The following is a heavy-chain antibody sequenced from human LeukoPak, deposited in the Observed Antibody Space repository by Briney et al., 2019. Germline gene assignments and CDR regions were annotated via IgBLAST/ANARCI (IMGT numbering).Heavy chain of an antibody. Sequence: KPGESLKISCKGSGYNFTNYWISWVRQMPGKGLEWMGTIDPSDSYNNYSPSFQGHVTISADESISTAYLQWSSLKASDTAMYYCARAYSRSRFDYWGQGTLVTVSS. CDR2: IDPSDSYN. CDR3: ARAYSRSRFDY. D-gene: IGHD6-6*01. J-gene: IGHJ4*02. CDR1: GYNFTNYW. V-gene: IGHV5-10-1*01.